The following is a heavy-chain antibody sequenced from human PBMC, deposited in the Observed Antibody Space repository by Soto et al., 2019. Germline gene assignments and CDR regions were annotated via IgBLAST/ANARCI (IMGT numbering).Heavy chain of an antibody. Sequence: ASVKVSCKASGYTFTSYAMHWVRQAPGQRLEWMGWINAGNGNTKYSQKFQGRVTITRDTSASTAYMELSSLRSEDTAVYYCAGDRSREMDYFGAFDIWGQGTMVTVSS. V-gene: IGHV1-3*01. CDR3: AGDRSREMDYFGAFDI. J-gene: IGHJ3*02. CDR1: GYTFTSYA. D-gene: IGHD3-10*01. CDR2: INAGNGNT.